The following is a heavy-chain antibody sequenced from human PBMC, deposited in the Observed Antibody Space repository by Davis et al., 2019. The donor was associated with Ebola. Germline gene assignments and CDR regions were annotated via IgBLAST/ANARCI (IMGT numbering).Heavy chain of an antibody. Sequence: ASVKVSCKVSGYSLSEQIIHWVRQAPGEGLEWMGGSGPGYGEIIYAQKFQGRVTITANTFTNTAYMELSSLISDDTAVFYCAREKEQLYGMDVWGQGTTVTVSS. CDR1: GYSLSEQI. J-gene: IGHJ6*02. CDR2: SGPGYGEI. CDR3: AREKEQLYGMDV. D-gene: IGHD1-26*01. V-gene: IGHV1-24*01.